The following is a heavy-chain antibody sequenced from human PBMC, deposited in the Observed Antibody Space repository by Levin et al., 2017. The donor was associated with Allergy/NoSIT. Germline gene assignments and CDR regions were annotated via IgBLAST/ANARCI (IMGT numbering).Heavy chain of an antibody. D-gene: IGHD6-13*01. V-gene: IGHV3-23*01. J-gene: IGHJ4*02. Sequence: GGSLRLSCAASGLTFNNYAMSWVRQAPGKGLEWVSIISGSGGTTFYAGSVKGRFTISRDNSKNTLYLQMNNLRAEDTAVYYCAKGGGLAAAARHYCDSWGQGTLVTVSS. CDR3: AKGGGLAAAARHYCDS. CDR1: GLTFNNYA. CDR2: ISGSGGTT.